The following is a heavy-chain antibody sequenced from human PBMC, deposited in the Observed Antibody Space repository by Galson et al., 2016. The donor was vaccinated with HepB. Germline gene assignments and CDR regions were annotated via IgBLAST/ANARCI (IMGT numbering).Heavy chain of an antibody. CDR3: SKNSGGEYRHFEG. Sequence: SLRLSCAASGFRFTSYVMSWVRQPPGKGLEWLSSIRGRGFGTFEADSVKGRFTISRDNSRNTVYPHLNRVTAVDAGLYFCSKNSGGEYRHFEGWGQGTLVTVSS. CDR2: IRGRGFGT. CDR1: GFRFTSYV. D-gene: IGHD1-26*01. J-gene: IGHJ4*02. V-gene: IGHV3-23*01.